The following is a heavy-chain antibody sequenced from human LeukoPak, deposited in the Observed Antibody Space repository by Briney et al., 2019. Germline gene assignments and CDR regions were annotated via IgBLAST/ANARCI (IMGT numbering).Heavy chain of an antibody. V-gene: IGHV6-1*01. CDR1: GDSVSSDSGA. Sequence: SQTLSLTCVISGDSVSSDSGAWNWIRQSPSRGLEWLGRTYYRSKWFNDYAASVKSRIIIKPDTSKNQFSLQLNSVTPEDAAMYYCATREMDVWGQGTTVTDSS. J-gene: IGHJ6*02. CDR3: ATREMDV. CDR2: TYYRSKWFN. D-gene: IGHD1-26*01.